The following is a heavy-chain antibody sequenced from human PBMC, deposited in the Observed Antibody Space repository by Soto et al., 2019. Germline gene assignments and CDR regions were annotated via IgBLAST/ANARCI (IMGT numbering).Heavy chain of an antibody. CDR3: ARDVVVTDVAYGMDV. V-gene: IGHV3-30-3*01. CDR2: ISYDGSNK. D-gene: IGHD2-21*02. CDR1: GFTFSSYA. Sequence: GGSRRLSCAASGFTFSSYAMHWVRQAPGKGLEWVAVISYDGSNKYYADSVKGRFTISRDNSKNTLYLQMNTLRAEDTAVYYCARDVVVTDVAYGMDVWGQGTTVTVSS. J-gene: IGHJ6*02.